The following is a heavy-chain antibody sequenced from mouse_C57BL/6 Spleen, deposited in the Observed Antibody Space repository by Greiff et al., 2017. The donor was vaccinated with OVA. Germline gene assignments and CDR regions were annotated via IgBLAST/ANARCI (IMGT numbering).Heavy chain of an antibody. CDR1: GFNIKDYY. Sequence: VQLQQSGAELVRPGASVKLSCTASGFNIKDYYMHWVKQRPEQGLEWIGRIDPEDGDTEYAPKFQGKATMTADTSSNTAYLQLSSLTSEDTAVDYCPTWGSSYRYLEVGGTGTTVTVSS. CDR2: IDPEDGDT. V-gene: IGHV14-1*01. D-gene: IGHD1-1*01. CDR3: PTWGSSYRYLEV. J-gene: IGHJ1*03.